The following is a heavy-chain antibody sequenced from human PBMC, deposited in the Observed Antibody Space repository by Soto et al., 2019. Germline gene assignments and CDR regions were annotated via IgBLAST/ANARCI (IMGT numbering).Heavy chain of an antibody. CDR2: INPSGGST. J-gene: IGHJ4*02. CDR1: GYTFTSYY. D-gene: IGHD3-16*02. Sequence: ASVKVSCKASGYTFTSYYMHWVRQAPGQGLEWMGIINPSGGSTSYAQKFQGRVTMTRDTSTSTVYMELSSLRSEDTAVYYFARDIDRITFGGVIVIDDYWGQGTLVTVSS. V-gene: IGHV1-46*03. CDR3: ARDIDRITFGGVIVIDDY.